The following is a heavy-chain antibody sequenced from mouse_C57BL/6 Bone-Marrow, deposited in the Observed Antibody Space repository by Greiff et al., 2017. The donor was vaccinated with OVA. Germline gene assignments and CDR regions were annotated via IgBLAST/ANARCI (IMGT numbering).Heavy chain of an antibody. D-gene: IGHD1-1*01. J-gene: IGHJ2*01. CDR1: GYSFTGYY. CDR2: INPSTGGT. V-gene: IGHV1-43*01. CDR3: AREGLFGSSYAY. Sequence: EVQLQQSGPELVKPGDSVKISCKASGYSFTGYYMHWVKQSSEKSLEWIGEINPSTGGTSYNQKFKGKATLTVDKSSSTAYMQVKSLTSEDSAVYYCAREGLFGSSYAYWGQGTTLTVSS.